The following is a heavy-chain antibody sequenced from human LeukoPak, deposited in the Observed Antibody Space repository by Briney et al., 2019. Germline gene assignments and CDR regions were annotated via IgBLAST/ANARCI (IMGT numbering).Heavy chain of an antibody. CDR2: ISGSSSYI. CDR3: AKDQQYCSGGSCYSRDYYYYYMDV. V-gene: IGHV3-21*01. CDR1: GFTFSRYS. D-gene: IGHD2-15*01. Sequence: GGSLRLSCAASGFTFSRYSMNWVRQAPGKGLEWVSSISGSSSYIYYADSVKGRFTISRDNSKNTLYLQMNSLRAEDTAVYYCAKDQQYCSGGSCYSRDYYYYYMDVWGKGTTVTVSS. J-gene: IGHJ6*03.